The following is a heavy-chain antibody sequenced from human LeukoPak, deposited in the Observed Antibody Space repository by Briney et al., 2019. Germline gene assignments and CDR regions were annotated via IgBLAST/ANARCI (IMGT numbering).Heavy chain of an antibody. D-gene: IGHD5-18*01. Sequence: PSETLSLTCTVSGYSISSGYYWGWIRQPPGKGLEWIGSIYHSGSTYYNPSLKSRVTISVDTSKNQFSLKLSSVTAADTAVYYCVADTAMGDYWGQGTLVTVSS. V-gene: IGHV4-38-2*02. CDR3: VADTAMGDY. CDR1: GYSISSGYY. J-gene: IGHJ4*02. CDR2: IYHSGST.